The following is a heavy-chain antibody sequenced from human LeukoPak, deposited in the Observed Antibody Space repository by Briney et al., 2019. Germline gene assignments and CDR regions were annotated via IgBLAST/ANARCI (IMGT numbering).Heavy chain of an antibody. CDR1: GYTFTDYY. CDR2: IDPNSGDT. D-gene: IGHD3-22*01. CDR3: ARSYHYYDSSGYSMGDTFEI. Sequence: ASVEVSCKASGYTFTDYYMHWVRQAPGQGLEWMGWIDPNSGDTNYAQKFQGRVTMTRDTSISTAYMELSRLRSDDTAVFYCARSYHYYDSSGYSMGDTFEIWGQGTMVTVSS. J-gene: IGHJ3*02. V-gene: IGHV1-2*02.